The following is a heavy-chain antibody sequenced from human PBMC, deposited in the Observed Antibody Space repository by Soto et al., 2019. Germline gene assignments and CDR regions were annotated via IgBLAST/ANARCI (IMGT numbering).Heavy chain of an antibody. CDR2: ISAYNGNT. Sequence: VASVKVSCKASGYTFTSYGISWVRQAPGQGLEWMGWISAYNGNTNYAQKLQGRVTMTTDTSTSTAYMELRSLRSDDTAGYYCARHPPNSPATLWFGELFRWFDPWGQGTLVTVSS. CDR1: GYTFTSYG. V-gene: IGHV1-18*01. J-gene: IGHJ5*02. D-gene: IGHD3-10*01. CDR3: ARHPPNSPATLWFGELFRWFDP.